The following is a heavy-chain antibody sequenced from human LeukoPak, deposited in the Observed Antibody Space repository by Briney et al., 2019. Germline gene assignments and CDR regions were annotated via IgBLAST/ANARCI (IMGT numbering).Heavy chain of an antibody. CDR3: ARTAVSKTGYSSSWYGVAFAFDI. J-gene: IGHJ3*02. CDR1: GGSIRSSSYY. D-gene: IGHD6-13*01. CDR2: IYYSGST. V-gene: IGHV4-39*07. Sequence: SETLSLTCTVSGGSIRSSSYYWGWIRQPPGKGLEWIGSIYYSGSTYYNPSLKSRVTISVDTSKNQFSLKLSSVTAADTAVYYCARTAVSKTGYSSSWYGVAFAFDIWGQGTMVTVSS.